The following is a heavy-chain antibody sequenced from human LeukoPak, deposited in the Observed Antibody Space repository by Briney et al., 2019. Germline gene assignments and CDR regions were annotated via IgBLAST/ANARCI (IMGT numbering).Heavy chain of an antibody. CDR1: GGSISSYY. J-gene: IGHJ3*02. Sequence: SETLSLTCTVSGGSISSYYWSWIRQPPGKGLEWIGYIYYSGSTNYNPSLKSRVTMSVDTSKNQFSLKLSSVTAADTAVYYCARESYFGAFDIWGQGTMVTVSS. CDR2: IYYSGST. D-gene: IGHD3-10*01. V-gene: IGHV4-59*12. CDR3: ARESYFGAFDI.